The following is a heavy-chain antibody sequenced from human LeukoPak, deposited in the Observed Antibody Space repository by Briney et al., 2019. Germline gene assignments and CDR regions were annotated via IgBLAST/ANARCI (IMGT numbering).Heavy chain of an antibody. D-gene: IGHD7-27*01. Sequence: PGRSLRLSCAASGFTFSTYAIHWVRQAPGKGLDWVAVISYDGSNKYYADSVKGRFTISRDNSKNTLYLQMNSLRAEDTAVYYCAKVKALGIRLSALGDYWGQGTLVTVSS. CDR3: AKVKALGIRLSALGDY. CDR1: GFTFSTYA. CDR2: ISYDGSNK. J-gene: IGHJ4*02. V-gene: IGHV3-30-3*01.